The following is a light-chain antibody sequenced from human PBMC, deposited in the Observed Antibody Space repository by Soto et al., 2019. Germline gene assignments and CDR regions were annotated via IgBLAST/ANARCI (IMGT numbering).Light chain of an antibody. CDR2: GAS. CDR3: QQYGSSPGT. Sequence: EIVLTQSPGTLSLSPGERATLSCRASQSVSSNYLAWYQQKPGQAPRLLIYGASIRATGIPDRFSGSGSGTDFTLTISRLEPEDFALFYCQQYGSSPGTFGQGTKVEI. J-gene: IGKJ1*01. CDR1: QSVSSNY. V-gene: IGKV3-20*01.